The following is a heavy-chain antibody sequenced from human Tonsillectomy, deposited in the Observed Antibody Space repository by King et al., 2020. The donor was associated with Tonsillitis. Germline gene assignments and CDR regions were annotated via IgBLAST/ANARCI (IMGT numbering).Heavy chain of an antibody. D-gene: IGHD3-16*01. CDR2: IKSKIDGGTT. Sequence: LVESGGGLGKPGGSLRLSCAAAGFIFTDADMNCVRQAPGKGLGWVGRIKSKIDGGTTEYAAPVKRGFSISRDDSKSTLYLQMNSLKIEDTAFYSCQSGSIWGIHYWGQGALVTVSS. CDR3: QSGSIWGIHY. V-gene: IGHV3-15*07. J-gene: IGHJ4*02. CDR1: GFIFTDAD.